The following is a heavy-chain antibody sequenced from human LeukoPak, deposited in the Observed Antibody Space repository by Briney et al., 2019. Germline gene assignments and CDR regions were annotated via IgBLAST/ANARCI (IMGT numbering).Heavy chain of an antibody. Sequence: GGSLRLSCAASGFTFSSYGMHWVRQAPGKGLEWVAVIWYDGSNKYYADSVKGRFTISRDNSKNSLYLQMNSLRAEDTAVYYCARVSVKTVLRLFPSSYPFDYWGQGTLVTVSS. J-gene: IGHJ4*02. V-gene: IGHV3-33*01. CDR1: GFTFSSYG. D-gene: IGHD3-3*01. CDR2: IWYDGSNK. CDR3: ARVSVKTVLRLFPSSYPFDY.